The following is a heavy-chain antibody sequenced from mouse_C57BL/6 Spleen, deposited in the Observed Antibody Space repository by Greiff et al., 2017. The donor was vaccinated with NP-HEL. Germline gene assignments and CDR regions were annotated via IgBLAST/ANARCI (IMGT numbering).Heavy chain of an antibody. CDR2: KWGDGST. V-gene: IGHV2-3*01. CDR1: GFSLTSYG. CDR3: AKGHYYGSSYGGYFDV. D-gene: IGHD1-1*01. Sequence: QVQLKESGPGLVAPSQSLSITCPVSGFSLTSYGVSWVRQPPGTGLEWLGVKWGDGSTNYHSALISRLSISKDNSKSQVFLKLNSLQTDDTATYYCAKGHYYGSSYGGYFDVWGTGTTVTVSS. J-gene: IGHJ1*03.